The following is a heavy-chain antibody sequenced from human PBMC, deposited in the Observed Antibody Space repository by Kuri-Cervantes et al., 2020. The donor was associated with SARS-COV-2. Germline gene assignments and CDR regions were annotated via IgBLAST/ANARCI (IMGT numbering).Heavy chain of an antibody. CDR2: INSDGSST. D-gene: IGHD1-1*01. J-gene: IGHJ4*02. CDR3: VRDGDHWNFDY. CDR1: GFTFSRYW. Sequence: GESLQISCAASGFTFSRYWMHWVRQAPGKGLVWVSRINSDGSSTSSADSVKGRFTISRDNAQNMLFLQMNSLRAEDTAVYYCVRDGDHWNFDYWGQGTLVTVSS. V-gene: IGHV3-74*01.